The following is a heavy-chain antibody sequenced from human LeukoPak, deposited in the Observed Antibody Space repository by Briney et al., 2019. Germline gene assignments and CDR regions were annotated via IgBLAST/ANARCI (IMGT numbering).Heavy chain of an antibody. J-gene: IGHJ4*02. Sequence: GGSLRLSCAASGFTLSGSAIHWVRQASGKGLEWVGRIRSKANYVESVKGRFTISRDDSKNTAYLQMNSLKTEDTAVYYCTTGVGAVLGWDYWGQGTLVTVSS. V-gene: IGHV3-73*01. D-gene: IGHD1-26*01. CDR2: IRSKAN. CDR1: GFTLSGSA. CDR3: TTGVGAVLGWDY.